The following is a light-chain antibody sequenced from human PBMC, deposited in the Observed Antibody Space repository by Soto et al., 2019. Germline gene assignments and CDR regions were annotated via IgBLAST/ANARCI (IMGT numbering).Light chain of an antibody. Sequence: QSVLTQPPSACGTPGQRVTISCSGSSSNIGSNYVYWYQQLPGTAPKLLIYRNNQRPSGVPDRFSGSKSGTSASLAISGLRSEDEADYYCAAWDDSRGVFGGGTKLTVL. CDR3: AAWDDSRGV. CDR2: RNN. J-gene: IGLJ3*02. V-gene: IGLV1-47*01. CDR1: SSNIGSNY.